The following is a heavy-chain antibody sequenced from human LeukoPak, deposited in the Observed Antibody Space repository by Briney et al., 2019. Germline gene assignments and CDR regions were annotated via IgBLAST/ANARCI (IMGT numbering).Heavy chain of an antibody. J-gene: IGHJ4*02. V-gene: IGHV3-9*01. Sequence: GGSLRLSCAASGFTFDDYAMHWVRQTPVKGLEWVSGISWNSGIIGYADSVKGRFTISRDNAKNSLSLQMNSLRAEDTAWYYCAKGGNVLPAAMGDYWGRGTLVTVSS. CDR3: AKGGNVLPAAMGDY. D-gene: IGHD2-2*01. CDR2: ISWNSGII. CDR1: GFTFDDYA.